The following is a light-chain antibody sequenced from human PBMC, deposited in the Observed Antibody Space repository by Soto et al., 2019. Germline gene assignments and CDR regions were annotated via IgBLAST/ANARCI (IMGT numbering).Light chain of an antibody. CDR3: GDSDGSRSAFV. V-gene: IGLV1-51*01. CDR2: DNN. Sequence: QSVLTQPPSVSAAPGRTVTISCSGSSSNIGDSFLSWYQQLPGTAPQLLIYDNNERPSWIPDRFSGSKSGTSAALGITGLQTGDEADDYCGDSDGSRSAFVFGAGTKLTVL. CDR1: SSNIGDSF. J-gene: IGLJ1*01.